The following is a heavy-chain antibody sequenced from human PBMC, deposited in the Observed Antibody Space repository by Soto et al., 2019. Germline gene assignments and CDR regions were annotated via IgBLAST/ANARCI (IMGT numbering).Heavy chain of an antibody. CDR1: GLSFSSSW. CDR2: INAVGSQV. D-gene: IGHD7-27*01. V-gene: IGHV3-7*01. Sequence: QPGGSLRLSYEVSGLSFSSSWMSWVRQAPGKGLEWVADINAVGSQVLYAASVMGRFTVSRDNAKKSLFLQMNSLRVEDTAFYYCVRDPAWGSLDYWGLEDLLTISS. CDR3: VRDPAWGSLDY. J-gene: IGHJ4*02.